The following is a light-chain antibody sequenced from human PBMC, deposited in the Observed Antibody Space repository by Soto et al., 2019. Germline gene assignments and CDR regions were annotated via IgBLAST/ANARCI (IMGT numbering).Light chain of an antibody. CDR2: LAS. CDR1: QSLLHSNGYNY. Sequence: DVVMTQSPLSLPVTPGEPASISCRSSQSLLHSNGYNYLAWFLQKAGQSPQLLIYLASSRASGVPDRLSGSGSGTDFTLEISSVEAEDVGVYYCMQLLHPPLTFGGGTKVDIK. V-gene: IGKV2-28*01. CDR3: MQLLHPPLT. J-gene: IGKJ4*01.